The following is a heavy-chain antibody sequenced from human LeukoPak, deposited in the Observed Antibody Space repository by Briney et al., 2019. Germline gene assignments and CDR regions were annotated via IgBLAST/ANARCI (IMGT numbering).Heavy chain of an antibody. CDR3: ARLRSSWYLNY. CDR1: GGSFSGYY. V-gene: IGHV4-34*01. CDR2: INHSGST. D-gene: IGHD6-13*01. J-gene: IGHJ4*02. Sequence: PSETLSLTCAVYGGSFSGYYWSWIRKPPGKGLEWIGEINHSGSTNYNPSLKSRVTISVDTSKNQFSLKLSSVTAADTAVFYRARLRSSWYLNYWGQGTLVTVSS.